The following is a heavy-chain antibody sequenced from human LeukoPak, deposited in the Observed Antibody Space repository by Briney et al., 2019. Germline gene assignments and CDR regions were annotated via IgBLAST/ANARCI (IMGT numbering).Heavy chain of an antibody. J-gene: IGHJ5*02. D-gene: IGHD1-26*01. CDR2: ISSSSSYI. V-gene: IGHV3-21*01. Sequence: QPGGSLRLSCAASGFTFSSYSMNWVSQAPGKGLEWVSSISSSSSYIYYADSVKGRFTISRDNAKNSLYLQMNSLRAEDTAVYYCARSRGQWELLQINSWFDPWGQGTLVTVSS. CDR1: GFTFSSYS. CDR3: ARSRGQWELLQINSWFDP.